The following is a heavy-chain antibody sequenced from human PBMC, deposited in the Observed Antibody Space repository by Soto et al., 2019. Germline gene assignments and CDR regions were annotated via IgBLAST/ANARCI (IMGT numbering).Heavy chain of an antibody. CDR2: ISSSSSYI. CDR3: AREGRLSSSYY. J-gene: IGHJ4*02. V-gene: IGHV3-21*01. CDR1: GFTFSSYS. D-gene: IGHD6-6*01. Sequence: GGSLRLSCAASGFTFSSYSMNWVRQAPGKGLEWVSSISSSSSYIYYADSVKGRLTISRDNAKNSLYLQMNSLRAEDTAVYYCAREGRLSSSYYWGQGTLVTVSS.